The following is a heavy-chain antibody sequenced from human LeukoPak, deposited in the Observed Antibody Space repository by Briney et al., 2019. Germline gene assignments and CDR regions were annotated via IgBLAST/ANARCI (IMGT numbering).Heavy chain of an antibody. V-gene: IGHV7-4-1*02. CDR3: ARDIQGMDY. CDR2: INTNTGNP. D-gene: IGHD2-21*01. J-gene: IGHJ4*02. CDR1: GYTFNNYD. Sequence: ASVKVSCKASGYTFNNYDINWVRQAPGQGLEWMGWINTNTGNPTYAQGFTGRFVFSLDTSVSTAYLQISSLKAEDTAVYYCARDIQGMDYWGQGTLVTVSS.